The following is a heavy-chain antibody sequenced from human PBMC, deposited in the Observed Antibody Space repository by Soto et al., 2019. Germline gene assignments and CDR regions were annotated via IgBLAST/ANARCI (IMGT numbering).Heavy chain of an antibody. CDR1: GLTFSSYC. V-gene: IGHV3-74*01. CDR2: ISPDGSST. J-gene: IGHJ4*02. D-gene: IGHD3-10*01. Sequence: GGSLRLSCAASGLTFSSYCMHWVRQVPGKGLVWVSRISPDGSSTSYADSVKGRFTISRDNAKNTLYLQMNSLRAEDTAVYYCTIDPFGLRDYWAQGTLVPVSS. CDR3: TIDPFGLRDY.